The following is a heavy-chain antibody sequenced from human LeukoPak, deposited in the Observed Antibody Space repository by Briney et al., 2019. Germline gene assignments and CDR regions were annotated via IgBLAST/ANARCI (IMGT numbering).Heavy chain of an antibody. CDR1: GGTFSSYA. Sequence: GASVKVSCKASGGTFSSYAISWVRQAPGQGLEWMGGIIPIFGTANYAQKFQGRVTITADKSMSTAYMELSSLRPEDTAVYYCARDGEGGYYGSGSYPFDYWGQGTLVTVSS. V-gene: IGHV1-69*06. J-gene: IGHJ4*02. CDR3: ARDGEGGYYGSGSYPFDY. D-gene: IGHD3-10*01. CDR2: IIPIFGTA.